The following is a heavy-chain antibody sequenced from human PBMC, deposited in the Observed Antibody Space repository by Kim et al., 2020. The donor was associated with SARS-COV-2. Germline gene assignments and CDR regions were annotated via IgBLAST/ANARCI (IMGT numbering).Heavy chain of an antibody. Sequence: SETLSLTCTVSGGSISSGGYYWSWIRQHPGKGLEWIGYIYYSGSTYYNPSLKSRVTISVDTSKNPFSLKLISVTAADTAVYYCARAGYGSGSYLPRYGMDVWGQGTTVTVSS. V-gene: IGHV4-31*03. CDR1: GGSISSGGYY. D-gene: IGHD3-10*01. CDR3: ARAGYGSGSYLPRYGMDV. J-gene: IGHJ6*02. CDR2: IYYSGST.